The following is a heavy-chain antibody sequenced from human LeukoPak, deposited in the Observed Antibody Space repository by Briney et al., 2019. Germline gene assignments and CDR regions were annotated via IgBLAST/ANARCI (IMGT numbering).Heavy chain of an antibody. CDR3: ARARYYDFWSGYHDAFDI. D-gene: IGHD3-3*01. V-gene: IGHV4-34*01. CDR2: INHSGST. J-gene: IGHJ3*02. Sequence: SETLSLTCAVYGGSFSGYYWSWIRQPPGKGLEWIGEINHSGSTNYNPSLKSRVTISVDTSKNQFSLKLSSVTAADTAVYYCARARYYDFWSGYHDAFDIWGQGTMVTVSS. CDR1: GGSFSGYY.